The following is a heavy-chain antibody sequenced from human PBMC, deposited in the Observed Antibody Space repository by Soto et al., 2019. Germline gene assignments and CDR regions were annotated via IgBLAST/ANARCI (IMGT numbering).Heavy chain of an antibody. CDR3: AGNWNDGY. CDR2: INAGNGNT. J-gene: IGHJ4*02. CDR1: GYTFTNYV. D-gene: IGHD1-20*01. Sequence: VKVSCKASGYTFTNYVMHWVRQAPGQRLEWMGWINAGNGNTKYSQKFQGRVTITRDTSASTFYMDLRSLGFEDTAVYYCAGNWNDGYWGQGTLVTVSS. V-gene: IGHV1-3*01.